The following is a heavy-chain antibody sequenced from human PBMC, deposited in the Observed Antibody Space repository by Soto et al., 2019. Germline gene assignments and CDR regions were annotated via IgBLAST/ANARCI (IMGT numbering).Heavy chain of an antibody. CDR3: ARYGSGVKGMDV. Sequence: SETLSLTCTVSGDSITSGVHYWSWIRQLPGKGLEWIGYIFYSGPTYYNPSLKSRVAISVDTSKNQFSLKLSSVTAADTAVYYCARYGSGVKGMDVWGQGTTVTVSS. D-gene: IGHD3-10*01. CDR1: GDSITSGVHY. V-gene: IGHV4-31*03. CDR2: IFYSGPT. J-gene: IGHJ6*02.